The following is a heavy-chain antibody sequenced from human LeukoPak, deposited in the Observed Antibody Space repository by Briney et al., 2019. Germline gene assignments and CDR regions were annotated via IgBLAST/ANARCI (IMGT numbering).Heavy chain of an antibody. Sequence: SETLSLTRAVYGGSFSGYYWSWIRQPPGKGLEWIGEINHSGSTNYNPSLKSRVTISVDTSKNQFSLKLSSVTAADTAVYYCARRNYDFWSGYTFEFDYWGQGNPGHRLL. CDR3: ARRNYDFWSGYTFEFDY. V-gene: IGHV4-34*01. J-gene: IGHJ4*02. CDR2: INHSGST. D-gene: IGHD3-3*01. CDR1: GGSFSGYY.